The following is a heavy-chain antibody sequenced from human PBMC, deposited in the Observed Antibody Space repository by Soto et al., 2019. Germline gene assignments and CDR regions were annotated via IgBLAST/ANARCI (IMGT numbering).Heavy chain of an antibody. J-gene: IGHJ4*02. V-gene: IGHV4-31*03. D-gene: IGHD6-13*01. CDR2: IYYSGST. CDR3: AREAAGHDYFDY. CDR1: GGSISSGGYY. Sequence: QVQLQESGPGLVKPSQTLSLTCTVSGGSISSGGYYWSWIRQHPGKGLEWIGYIYYSGSTYYNPSLKSRXXLXVXXSKNQFSLKLSSVTAADTAVYYCAREAAGHDYFDYWGQGTLVTVSS.